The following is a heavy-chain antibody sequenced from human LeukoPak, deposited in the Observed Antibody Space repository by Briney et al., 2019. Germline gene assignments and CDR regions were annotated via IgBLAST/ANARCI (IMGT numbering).Heavy chain of an antibody. CDR1: GYTFTSYY. Sequence: ASVKVSCKASGYTFTSYYMHWVRQAPGQGLEWMGIINPSGGSTSYAQKFQGRVTMIRDTSTSTVYMELSSLRSEDTAVYYCARANWNKDWFDPWGQGTLVTVSS. V-gene: IGHV1-46*01. J-gene: IGHJ5*02. D-gene: IGHD1-1*01. CDR3: ARANWNKDWFDP. CDR2: INPSGGST.